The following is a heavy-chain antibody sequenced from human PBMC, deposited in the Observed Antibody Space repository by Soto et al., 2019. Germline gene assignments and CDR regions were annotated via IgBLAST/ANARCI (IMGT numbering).Heavy chain of an antibody. CDR1: GFTFSSYG. J-gene: IGHJ3*02. CDR2: IWYDGSNK. Sequence: QVQLVESGGGVVQPGRSLRLSCAASGFTFSSYGMHWVRQAPGKGLEWVAVIWYDGSNKYYADSVKGRFTISRDNSKNTLYLQMNSLRAKDTAVYYCAREASPWFGESGVAFDIWGQGTMVTVSS. V-gene: IGHV3-33*01. CDR3: AREASPWFGESGVAFDI. D-gene: IGHD3-10*01.